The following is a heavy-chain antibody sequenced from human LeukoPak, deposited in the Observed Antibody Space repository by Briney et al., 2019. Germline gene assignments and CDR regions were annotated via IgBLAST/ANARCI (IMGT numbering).Heavy chain of an antibody. V-gene: IGHV3-30*03. J-gene: IGHJ4*02. CDR1: GFTFSSYG. D-gene: IGHD3-10*01. CDR2: ISYDGSNK. CDR3: ARVSYYYGSEITY. Sequence: GRSLRLSCAASGFTFSSYGMHWVRQAPGKGLEWVAVISYDGSNKYYADSVKGRFTISRDNSKNTLYLQMNSLRAEDTAVYYCARVSYYYGSEITYWGQGTLVTVSS.